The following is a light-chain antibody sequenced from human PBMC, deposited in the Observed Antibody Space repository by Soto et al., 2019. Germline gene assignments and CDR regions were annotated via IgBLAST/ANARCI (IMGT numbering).Light chain of an antibody. V-gene: IGLV2-14*03. J-gene: IGLJ2*01. CDR1: SSDVGGYNY. Sequence: QSALTQPASVSGSPGQSITISCTGTSSDVGGYNYVSWYQLHPGKAPKLIIYDVSNRPSGVSNRFSGSKSGNTASLTISGLQAEDEADYYCSSYTSSSTLLIFGGGTQLTVL. CDR3: SSYTSSSTLLI. CDR2: DVS.